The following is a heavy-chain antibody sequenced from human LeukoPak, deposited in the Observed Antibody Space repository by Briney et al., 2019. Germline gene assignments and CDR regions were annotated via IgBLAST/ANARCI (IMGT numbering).Heavy chain of an antibody. J-gene: IGHJ4*02. Sequence: PWETLSLTCAVYGGSFSGYYWSWIRQPPGKGLEWIGEINHSGSTNYNPSLKSRVTISVDTFKNQFSLKLSSVTAADTAVYYCAGYRSGRNYWGQGTLVTVSS. CDR1: GGSFSGYY. D-gene: IGHD5-18*01. CDR3: AGYRSGRNY. CDR2: INHSGST. V-gene: IGHV4-34*01.